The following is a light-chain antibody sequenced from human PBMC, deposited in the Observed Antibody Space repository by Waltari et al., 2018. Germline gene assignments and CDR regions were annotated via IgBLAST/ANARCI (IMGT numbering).Light chain of an antibody. CDR1: SSDVGKYNL. CDR3: CSYAVIITFVL. J-gene: IGLJ2*01. V-gene: IGLV2-23*02. CDR2: GVN. Sequence: QSALTQPASVSGSPGQSITISCTGTSSDVGKYNLVSWYQQHPGRAPQVLIYGVNKRPSAVANRFSGSKSGNTASLTISMLQAEDEADYYCCSYAVIITFVLFGGGTKLTVL.